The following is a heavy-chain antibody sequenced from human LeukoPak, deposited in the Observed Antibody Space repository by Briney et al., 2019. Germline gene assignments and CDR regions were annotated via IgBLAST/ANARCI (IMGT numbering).Heavy chain of an antibody. V-gene: IGHV5-10-1*01. D-gene: IGHD3-10*01. J-gene: IGHJ4*02. CDR3: ARSYGSATYAFDS. Sequence: PGEPLRISCKGSGYSFTSYWISWVRQMPGKGLEWMGRIDPSDSYTNYSPSFQGHVTISADKSISTAYLQWSSLKASDTAMYYCARSYGSATYAFDSWGQGTLVTVSS. CDR2: IDPSDSYT. CDR1: GYSFTSYW.